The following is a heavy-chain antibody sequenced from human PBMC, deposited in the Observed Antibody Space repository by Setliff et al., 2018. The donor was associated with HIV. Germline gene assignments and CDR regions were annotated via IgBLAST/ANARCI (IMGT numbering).Heavy chain of an antibody. D-gene: IGHD1-26*01. Sequence: NPSETLSLTCAVYVGSFSGHYWIWIRQPPRKGLEWIGETNPSGSTKYNPSLKSRVTISVDRSKNQFSLKLTSVTAADTAVYYCARGQDLGATWTGYYYYYMDVWGKGTTVTVSS. V-gene: IGHV4-34*01. CDR1: VGSFSGHY. CDR3: ARGQDLGATWTGYYYYYMDV. CDR2: TNPSGST. J-gene: IGHJ6*03.